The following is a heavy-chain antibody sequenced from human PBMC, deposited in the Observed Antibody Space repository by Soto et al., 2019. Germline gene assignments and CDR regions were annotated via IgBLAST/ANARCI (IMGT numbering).Heavy chain of an antibody. J-gene: IGHJ6*03. CDR3: ARDRVGVTTDYYYYYYMDV. D-gene: IGHD4-17*01. Sequence: PSETLSLTCTVSCGSISSGGYYWSWIRQHPGKGLEWIGYIYYSGSTYYNPSLKSRVTISVDTSKNQFSLKLSSVTAADTAVYYCARDRVGVTTDYYYYYYMDVWGKGTTVTVSS. CDR2: IYYSGST. V-gene: IGHV4-31*03. CDR1: CGSISSGGYY.